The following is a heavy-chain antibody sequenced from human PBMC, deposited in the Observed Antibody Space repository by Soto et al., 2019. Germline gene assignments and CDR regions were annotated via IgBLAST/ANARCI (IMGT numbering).Heavy chain of an antibody. Sequence: ASVKVSCKASGYTFTSYYMHWVRQAPGQGLEWRGIINPSGGSTSYAQKFQRRVTITADESTSTAYMELSSLRSEDTAMYYCAKVKYDSSGYYRNLDYWGQGTMVTVSS. CDR2: INPSGGST. CDR1: GYTFTSYY. D-gene: IGHD3-22*01. V-gene: IGHV1-46*01. CDR3: AKVKYDSSGYYRNLDY. J-gene: IGHJ4*02.